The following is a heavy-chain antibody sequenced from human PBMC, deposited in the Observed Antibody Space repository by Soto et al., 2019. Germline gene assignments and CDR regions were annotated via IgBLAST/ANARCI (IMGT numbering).Heavy chain of an antibody. V-gene: IGHV5-10-1*01. CDR3: AGIYDLTGYL. CDR1: GNMFTSYW. D-gene: IGHD3-9*01. Sequence: PGESLKISCKGSGNMFTSYWINWVRQVPGKGLEWMGRIDPSDSYTNYNPSVQGHVVISADKSISTAYLQWSSLKASDTAIYYCAGIYDLTGYLWGQGTKVTVSS. CDR2: IDPSDSYT. J-gene: IGHJ6*02.